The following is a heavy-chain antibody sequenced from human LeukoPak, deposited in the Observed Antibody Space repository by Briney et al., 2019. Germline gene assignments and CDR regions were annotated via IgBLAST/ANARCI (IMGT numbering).Heavy chain of an antibody. D-gene: IGHD2-2*01. V-gene: IGHV4-34*01. CDR3: ARGGLGYCSSTSCAFDY. Sequence: PSETLSLTCVVYGGSFSGYYWSWIRQPPGKGLEWIGSIYHSGSTYYNPSLKSRVTISVDTSKNQFSLKLSFVTAADTAVYYCARGGLGYCSSTSCAFDYWGQGTLVTVSS. CDR2: IYHSGST. CDR1: GGSFSGYY. J-gene: IGHJ4*02.